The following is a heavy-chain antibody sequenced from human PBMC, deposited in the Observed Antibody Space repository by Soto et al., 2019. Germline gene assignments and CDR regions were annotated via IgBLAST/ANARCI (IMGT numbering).Heavy chain of an antibody. V-gene: IGHV1-3*01. J-gene: IGHJ3*02. CDR2: INVGNGNT. Sequence: QVQLVQSGAEVKKPGASVKVSCKASGYTFRSSAMHWVRQAPGQRLGWMGWINVGNGNTKYSQNFQGRVIISRDTSASTAYMEVSDLRSEDTAIYYCAKGNNYGDFRRGDSFDMWGQGTMVIVSS. D-gene: IGHD4-17*01. CDR3: AKGNNYGDFRRGDSFDM. CDR1: GYTFRSSA.